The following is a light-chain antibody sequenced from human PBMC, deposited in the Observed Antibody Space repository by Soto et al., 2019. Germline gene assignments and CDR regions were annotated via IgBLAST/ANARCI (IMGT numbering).Light chain of an antibody. J-gene: IGKJ5*01. Sequence: IQLTQARSFLSASAGCRFTITCRASQVISSYLAWYQQKPGRAPKLLIYAASTLQSGVPSRFSGSGYGTEFNLTITSLQTEDFATYYCQQLNSFPITFGQGTRLEIK. CDR1: QVISSY. CDR3: QQLNSFPIT. CDR2: AAS. V-gene: IGKV1-9*01.